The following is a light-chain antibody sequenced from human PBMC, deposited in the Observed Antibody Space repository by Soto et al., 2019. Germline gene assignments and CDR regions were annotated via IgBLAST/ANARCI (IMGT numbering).Light chain of an antibody. CDR3: QQYNSYSYT. V-gene: IGKV1-5*01. CDR1: QRISSW. Sequence: GDRVTITCRASQRISSWLAWYQQKPGKAPKLLIYDASSLERGVPSRFSGSGSGTEFTLTISSLQPDDFATYYCQQYNSYSYTFGQGDKLQIK. CDR2: DAS. J-gene: IGKJ2*01.